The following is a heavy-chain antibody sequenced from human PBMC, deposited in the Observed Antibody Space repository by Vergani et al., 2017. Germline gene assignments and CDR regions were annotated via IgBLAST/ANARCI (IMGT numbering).Heavy chain of an antibody. CDR3: AGEVTSQYYYYSMDV. CDR2: ISGGSNFI. V-gene: IGHV3-21*01. Sequence: EVQLVESGGALVKPGGSLRLSCAASGFTFNTYTMTWVRQAPGKGLEWVSSISGGSNFIYYADSVKGRFTISRDNAKNSLYLQMNSLRAEDTAVYYCAGEVTSQYYYYSMDVWGQGTTVTVSS. J-gene: IGHJ6*02. D-gene: IGHD4-23*01. CDR1: GFTFNTYT.